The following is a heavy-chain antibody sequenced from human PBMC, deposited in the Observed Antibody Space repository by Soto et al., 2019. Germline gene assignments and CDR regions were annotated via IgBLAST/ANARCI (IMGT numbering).Heavy chain of an antibody. CDR1: GFTFSSYA. CDR2: ISGSGGST. V-gene: IGHV3-23*01. CDR3: AKGTLGYCSGGSCYSGDYYYYMDV. Sequence: GGSLRLSCAASGFTFSSYAMSWVRQAPGKGLEWVSAISGSGGSTYYADSVKGRFTISRDNSKNTLYLQMNSLRAEDTAVYYCAKGTLGYCSGGSCYSGDYYYYMDVWGKGTTVTGS. D-gene: IGHD2-15*01. J-gene: IGHJ6*03.